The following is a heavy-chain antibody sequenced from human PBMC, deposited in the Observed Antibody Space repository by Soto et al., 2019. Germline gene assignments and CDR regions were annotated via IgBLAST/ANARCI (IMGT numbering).Heavy chain of an antibody. CDR2: IIPIFGTA. CDR1: GGTFSSYA. J-gene: IGHJ4*02. CDR3: ARVLGYCSSTSCYFDY. Sequence: ASVKVSCKASGGTFSSYAISWVRQAPGQGLEWMGGIIPIFGTANYAQKFQGRVTITADESTSTANMELSSLRSEDTAVYYCARVLGYCSSTSCYFDYWGQGTLVPVSS. V-gene: IGHV1-69*13. D-gene: IGHD2-2*01.